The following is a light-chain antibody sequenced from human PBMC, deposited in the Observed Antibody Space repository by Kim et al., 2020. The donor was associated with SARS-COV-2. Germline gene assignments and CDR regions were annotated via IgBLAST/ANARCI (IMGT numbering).Light chain of an antibody. CDR1: QSISTW. CDR3: QHPTT. V-gene: IGKV1-5*03. CDR2: KAS. J-gene: IGKJ1*01. Sequence: STLSASVGDRVTITCRASQSISTWLAWYQQKPGKAPKLLIYKASTLETGVPSRFSGSGSGTEFTLTISGLQPDDFATYYCQHPTTFGRGTKVDIK.